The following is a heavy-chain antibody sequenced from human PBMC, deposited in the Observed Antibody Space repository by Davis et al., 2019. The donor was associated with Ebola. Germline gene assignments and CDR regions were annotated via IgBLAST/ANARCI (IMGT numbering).Heavy chain of an antibody. Sequence: AASVKVSCKASGYTFTTYYIHWVRQAPGQGLEWMGIINPSGGDTNYAQKFQGRVTMTRDTSTSTVYMEVSSLRSDDTAVYYCTRGNLMGAPPAYLDYWGQGTLVTVSS. D-gene: IGHD1-26*01. CDR3: TRGNLMGAPPAYLDY. CDR1: GYTFTTYY. J-gene: IGHJ4*02. V-gene: IGHV1-46*03. CDR2: INPSGGDT.